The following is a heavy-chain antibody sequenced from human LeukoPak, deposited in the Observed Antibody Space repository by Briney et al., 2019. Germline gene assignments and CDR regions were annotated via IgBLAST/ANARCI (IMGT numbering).Heavy chain of an antibody. J-gene: IGHJ6*04. D-gene: IGHD1-14*01. CDR3: ARATGRDGMDV. CDR2: IRQDASEK. V-gene: IGHV3-7*03. CDR1: GFTFSNYY. Sequence: PGGSLRLSCVASGFTFSNYYMSWVRQGPGKGLEWVANIRQDASEKYYVDSVKGRFTISRDNAKNSMYLQMNSLRAEDTAVYYCARATGRDGMDVWGKGTKVTVSS.